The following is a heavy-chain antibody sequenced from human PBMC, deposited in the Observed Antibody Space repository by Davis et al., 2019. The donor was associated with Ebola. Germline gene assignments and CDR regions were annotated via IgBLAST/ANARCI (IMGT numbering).Heavy chain of an antibody. D-gene: IGHD4-17*01. V-gene: IGHV3-23*01. CDR3: AKDNYAVTIMVGAFDI. J-gene: IGHJ3*02. Sequence: GGSLRLSCSASGFIFSTYVMSWVRQAPGKGLEWVSTYGTSADTYYADSVKGRLSVSRDNSKNTVYLEMHSLRVEDTAIYYCAKDNYAVTIMVGAFDIWGQGTVVTVSS. CDR2: GTSADT. CDR1: GFIFSTYV.